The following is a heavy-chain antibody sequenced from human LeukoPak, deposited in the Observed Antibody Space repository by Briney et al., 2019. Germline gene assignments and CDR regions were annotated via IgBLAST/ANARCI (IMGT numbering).Heavy chain of an antibody. CDR3: ARMVFGGPFDY. CDR1: GFTFSTYW. J-gene: IGHJ4*02. Sequence: GGSLRLSCAASGFTFSTYWMSWVRQAPGQGLEWVANIKEDGSEKNYLDSVKGRFTISRDNAKNSLYLQMNSLRAEDTAVYYCARMVFGGPFDYWGQGTLVTVSS. D-gene: IGHD3-10*01. CDR2: IKEDGSEK. V-gene: IGHV3-7*05.